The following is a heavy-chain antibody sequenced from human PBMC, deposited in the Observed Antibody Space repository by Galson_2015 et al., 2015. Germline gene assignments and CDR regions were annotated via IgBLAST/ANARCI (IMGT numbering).Heavy chain of an antibody. D-gene: IGHD3-3*01. CDR3: AKDPGDFWSGSLRFDY. V-gene: IGHV3-30*18. CDR1: GFTFSSYG. J-gene: IGHJ4*02. Sequence: SLRLSCAASGFTFSSYGMHWVRQAPGKGLEWVAVISYDGSNKYYADSVKGRFTISRDNSKNTLYLQMNSLRAEDTAVYYCAKDPGDFWSGSLRFDYWGQGTLVTVSS. CDR2: ISYDGSNK.